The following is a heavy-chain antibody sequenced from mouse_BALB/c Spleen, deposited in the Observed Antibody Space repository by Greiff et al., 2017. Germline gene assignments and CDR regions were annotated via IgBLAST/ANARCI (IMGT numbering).Heavy chain of an antibody. Sequence: QVQLQQPGAELVKPGASVKMSCKASGYTFTSYWMHWVKQRPGQGLEWIGVIDPSDSYTNYNQKFKGKATLTVDKSSSTAYMQLSSLTSEDSAVYYCARPVVVPDAMDYWGQGTSVTVSS. V-gene: IGHV1-69*02. CDR1: GYTFTSYW. CDR3: ARPVVVPDAMDY. D-gene: IGHD1-1*01. CDR2: IDPSDSYT. J-gene: IGHJ4*01.